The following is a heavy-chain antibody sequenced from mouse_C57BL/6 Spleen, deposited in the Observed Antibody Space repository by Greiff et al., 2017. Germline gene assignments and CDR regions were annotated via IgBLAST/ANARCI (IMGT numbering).Heavy chain of an antibody. J-gene: IGHJ2*01. CDR3: ARSTYGQYFDY. Sequence: EVMLVESEGGLVQPGSSMKLSCTASGFTFSDYYMAWVRQVPEKGLEWVANINYDGSSTYYLDSLKSRFIISRDNAKNILYLQMSSLKSEDTATYYCARSTYGQYFDYWGQGTTLTVSS. V-gene: IGHV5-16*01. D-gene: IGHD1-1*01. CDR2: INYDGSST. CDR1: GFTFSDYY.